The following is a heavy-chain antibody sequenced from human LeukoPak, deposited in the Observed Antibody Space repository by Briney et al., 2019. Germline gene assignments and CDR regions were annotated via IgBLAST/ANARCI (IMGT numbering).Heavy chain of an antibody. CDR2: INPNSGGT. CDR1: GYTFTSYY. D-gene: IGHD2-2*01. V-gene: IGHV1-2*02. J-gene: IGHJ6*03. CDR3: ARFLVPAAMSNYCYYMDV. Sequence: ASVKVSCKASGYTFTSYYMHWVRQAPGQGLEWMGWINPNSGGTNYAQKFQGRVTMTRETSISTAYMELIRMRSDDTAVYYCARFLVPAAMSNYCYYMDVWGKGTTVTVSS.